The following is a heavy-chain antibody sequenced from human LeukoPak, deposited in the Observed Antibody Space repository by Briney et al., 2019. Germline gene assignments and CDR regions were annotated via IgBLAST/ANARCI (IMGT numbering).Heavy chain of an antibody. D-gene: IGHD3/OR15-3a*01. CDR2: VSGSGGDT. V-gene: IGHV3-23*01. CDR1: GFTFNRFA. Sequence: GGSLRLSCSASGFTFNRFAMNWVRQAPGKGLEWVSTVSGSGGDTYYADSVKGRFSISRDNSKNTLYLQMNSLRAEDTAVYYCARDRIFGLVIMNYWGQGTRVTVSS. CDR3: ARDRIFGLVIMNY. J-gene: IGHJ4*02.